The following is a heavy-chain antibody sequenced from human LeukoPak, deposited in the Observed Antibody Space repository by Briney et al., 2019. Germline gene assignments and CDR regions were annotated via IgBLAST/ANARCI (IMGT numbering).Heavy chain of an antibody. V-gene: IGHV4-34*01. CDR1: GGSFSGYY. CDR3: ARGPPYYDILTGYYNRDDAFDI. CDR2: INHSGST. D-gene: IGHD3-9*01. Sequence: SETLSLTCAVYGGSFSGYYWSWIRQPPGKGLEWIGEINHSGSTNYNPSLKSRVTISVDTSKNQFSLKLSSVTAADTAVYYCARGPPYYDILTGYYNRDDAFDIWGQGTMVTVSS. J-gene: IGHJ3*02.